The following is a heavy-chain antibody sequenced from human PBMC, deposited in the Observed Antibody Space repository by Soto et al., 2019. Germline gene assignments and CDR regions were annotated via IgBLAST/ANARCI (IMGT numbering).Heavy chain of an antibody. CDR3: AKDGTAMVTSLDY. Sequence: GGSLRLSCAASGFTFSSYGMHWVRQAPGKGLEWVAVISYDGSNKYYADSVKGRFTISRDNSKNTLYLQMNSLRAEDTAVYYCAKDGTAMVTSLDYWGQGTLVTVSS. CDR2: ISYDGSNK. V-gene: IGHV3-30*18. CDR1: GFTFSSYG. J-gene: IGHJ4*02. D-gene: IGHD5-18*01.